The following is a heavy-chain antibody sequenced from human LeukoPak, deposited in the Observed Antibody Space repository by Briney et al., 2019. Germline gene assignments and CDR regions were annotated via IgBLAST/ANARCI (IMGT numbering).Heavy chain of an antibody. V-gene: IGHV1-69*05. CDR3: AREVHGYSGYGYGYYFDY. CDR1: GGTFSSYA. CDR2: IIPIFGTA. D-gene: IGHD5-12*01. J-gene: IGHJ4*02. Sequence: SVKVSCKASGGTFSSYAISWVRQAPGQGLEWMGGIIPIFGTANYAQKFQGRVTITTDESTSTAYMELSSLRSEDTAVYYCAREVHGYSGYGYGYYFDYWGQGTLVTVSS.